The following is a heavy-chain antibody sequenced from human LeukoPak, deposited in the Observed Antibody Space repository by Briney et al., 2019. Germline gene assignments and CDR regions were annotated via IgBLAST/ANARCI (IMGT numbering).Heavy chain of an antibody. CDR2: IYWDDDN. Sequence: SGPMLVKPTQTLTLTCSLSGFSINSSGEGVGWIRQPPGKALEWLALIYWDDDNRYSPSLTSRLTITKDTSRNHVVPTLSNVQTVDTGTYYCARTTMVTRAFDPWGQGILVTVSS. D-gene: IGHD4-17*01. V-gene: IGHV2-5*02. CDR3: ARTTMVTRAFDP. CDR1: GFSINSSGEG. J-gene: IGHJ5*02.